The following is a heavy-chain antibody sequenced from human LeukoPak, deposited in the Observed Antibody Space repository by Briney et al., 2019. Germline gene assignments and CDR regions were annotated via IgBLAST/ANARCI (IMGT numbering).Heavy chain of an antibody. J-gene: IGHJ4*02. D-gene: IGHD5-18*01. Sequence: SGPALVKPTQTLTLTCTFSGFSLSTSGMRVSWILQPPGKALEWLARIDWDDDKFYSTSLKTRLTISKDTSKNQVVLTMTNMDPVDTATYYCARTRGYSYGYGFDYWGQGTLVTVSS. CDR3: ARTRGYSYGYGFDY. CDR2: IDWDDDK. CDR1: GFSLSTSGMR. V-gene: IGHV2-70*04.